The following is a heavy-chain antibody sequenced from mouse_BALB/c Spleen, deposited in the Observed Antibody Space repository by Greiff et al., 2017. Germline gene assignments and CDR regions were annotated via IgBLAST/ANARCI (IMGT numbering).Heavy chain of an antibody. CDR1: GYTFTSYY. D-gene: IGHD1-2*01. CDR2: INPSNGGT. CDR3: TRRGYGSYFDV. V-gene: IGHV1S81*02. J-gene: IGHJ1*01. Sequence: QVQLQQPGAELVKPGASVKLSCKASGYTFTSYYMYWVKQRPGQGLEWIGGINPSNGGTNFNEKFKSKATLTVDKSSSTAYMQLSSLTSEDSAVYYCTRRGYGSYFDVWGAGTTVTVSS.